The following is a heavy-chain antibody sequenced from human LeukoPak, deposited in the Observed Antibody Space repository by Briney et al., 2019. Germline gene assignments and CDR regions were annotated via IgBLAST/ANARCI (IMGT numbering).Heavy chain of an antibody. CDR1: GYTFTSYD. J-gene: IGHJ4*02. CDR2: MNPNSGNT. D-gene: IGHD3-10*01. Sequence: ASVKVSCKASGYTFTSYDINWVRQATGQGLEWMGWMNPNSGNTGYAQKFQGRVTMTRNTSISTAYMELRSLRSDDTAVYYCAREIYYYGSGSYYSYWGQGTLVTVSS. V-gene: IGHV1-8*01. CDR3: AREIYYYGSGSYYSY.